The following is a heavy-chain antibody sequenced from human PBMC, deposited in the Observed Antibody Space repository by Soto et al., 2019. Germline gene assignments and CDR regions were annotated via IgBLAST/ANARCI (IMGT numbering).Heavy chain of an antibody. CDR1: GGSISSYY. J-gene: IGHJ6*03. CDR2: IYYSGST. D-gene: IGHD6-19*01. Sequence: KPSETLSLTCTVSGGSISSYYWSWIRQPPGKGLEWIGYIYYSGSTNYNPSLKSRVTISVDTSKNQFSLKLGSVTAADTAVYYCARGYSSGWYPYYYYMDVWGKGTTVTVSS. CDR3: ARGYSSGWYPYYYYMDV. V-gene: IGHV4-59*01.